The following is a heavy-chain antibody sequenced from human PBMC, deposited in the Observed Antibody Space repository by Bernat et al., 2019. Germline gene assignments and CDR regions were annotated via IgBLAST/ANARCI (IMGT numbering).Heavy chain of an antibody. CDR1: GYTFSGYY. V-gene: IGHV1-2*02. D-gene: IGHD4-23*01. CDR3: VRGGTTLVTPRSFFFDF. CDR2: INPNSGGT. Sequence: QVQLVQSGAEVKKPGASVKVSCKASGYTFSGYYIHWVRQAPVQGLEWMGWINPNSGGTNYPHEFQGRVTMTRDTSISTVYMELSRLRSDDTAVDYCVRGGTTLVTPRSFFFDFWGQGTLLTVSS. J-gene: IGHJ4*02.